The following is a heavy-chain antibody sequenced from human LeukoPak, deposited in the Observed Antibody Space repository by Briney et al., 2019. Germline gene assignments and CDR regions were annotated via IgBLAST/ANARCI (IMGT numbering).Heavy chain of an antibody. D-gene: IGHD2-2*01. J-gene: IGHJ4*02. CDR3: ARAGIGGSSTSCDY. Sequence: GGSLRLSCAASGFTFRSYSMNWVRQAPGKGLEWVSSISSSSSYIYYAGSVKGRFTISRDNAKNSLYLQMNSLRAEDTAVYYCARAGIGGSSTSCDYWGQGTLVTVSS. V-gene: IGHV3-21*01. CDR2: ISSSSSYI. CDR1: GFTFRSYS.